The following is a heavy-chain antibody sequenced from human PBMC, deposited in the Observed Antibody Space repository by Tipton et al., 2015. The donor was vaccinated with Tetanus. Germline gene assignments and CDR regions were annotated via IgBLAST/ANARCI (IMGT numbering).Heavy chain of an antibody. CDR3: ARAVPLQWSSRYFDL. CDR2: IYNSGST. Sequence: TLSLTCTVSGGSISSGGYYWSWIRQHPGKGLEWIGDIYNSGSTYYNSSLKSRVAMSVDTSKNQFSLKLNSMTPADAAVYYCARAVPLQWSSRYFDLWGRGTLVTVSS. J-gene: IGHJ2*01. V-gene: IGHV4-31*03. D-gene: IGHD2-15*01. CDR1: GGSISSGGYY.